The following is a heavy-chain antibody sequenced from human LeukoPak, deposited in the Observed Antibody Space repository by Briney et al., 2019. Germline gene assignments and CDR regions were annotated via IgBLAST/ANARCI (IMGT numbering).Heavy chain of an antibody. D-gene: IGHD2-2*01. CDR2: INHSGST. CDR3: ARGEDIVVVPAAPEEGWFDP. CDR1: GGSFSGYY. J-gene: IGHJ5*02. V-gene: IGHV4-34*01. Sequence: PSETLSLTCAVYGGSFSGYYWSWIRQPPGKGLKWIGEINHSGSTNYNPSLKSRVTISVDTSKNQFSLKLSSVTAADTAVYYCARGEDIVVVPAAPEEGWFDPWGQGTLVTVSS.